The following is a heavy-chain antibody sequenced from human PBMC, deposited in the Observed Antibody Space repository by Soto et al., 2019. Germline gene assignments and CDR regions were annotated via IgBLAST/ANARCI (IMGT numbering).Heavy chain of an antibody. Sequence: PGGSLRLSCAASGFTFSDYYMSWIRQAPGKGLEWVSYISSSSSYTNYADSVKGRFTISRDNAKNSLYLQMNSLRAEDTAVYYCAGYAMVRGVVDYWGQGTLVTVSS. CDR1: GFTFSDYY. V-gene: IGHV3-11*03. CDR3: AGYAMVRGVVDY. J-gene: IGHJ4*02. CDR2: ISSSSSYT. D-gene: IGHD3-10*01.